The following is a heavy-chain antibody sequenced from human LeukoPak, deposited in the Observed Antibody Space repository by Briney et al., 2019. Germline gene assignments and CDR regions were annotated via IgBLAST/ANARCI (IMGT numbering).Heavy chain of an antibody. CDR2: IYPGDSDT. CDR3: ARYGDGSGYYARFDI. V-gene: IGHV5-51*01. D-gene: IGHD3-22*01. J-gene: IGHJ3*02. CDR1: GYSFTSYW. Sequence: GESLKISYKGSGYSFTSYWIGWVRQMPGKGLEWMGIIYPGDSDTRYSPSFQGQVTISADKSISTAYLQWSSLKASDTAMYYCARYGDGSGYYARFDIWGQGTMVTVSS.